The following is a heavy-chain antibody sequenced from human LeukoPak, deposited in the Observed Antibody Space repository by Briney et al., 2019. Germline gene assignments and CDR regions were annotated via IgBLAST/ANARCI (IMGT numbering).Heavy chain of an antibody. V-gene: IGHV1-18*01. CDR2: ISAYSGNT. J-gene: IGHJ4*02. CDR3: ARDFFHGHCAGLSCFLLDY. CDR1: GYTFTSYG. Sequence: GASVKVSCKASGYTFTSYGISWVRQAPGQGLEWMAWISAYSGNTEYAENIQGRVTMTTDTSTSTAYMELRSLRSDDTAVYYCARDFFHGHCAGLSCFLLDYWGQGSLVTVSS. D-gene: IGHD2-15*01.